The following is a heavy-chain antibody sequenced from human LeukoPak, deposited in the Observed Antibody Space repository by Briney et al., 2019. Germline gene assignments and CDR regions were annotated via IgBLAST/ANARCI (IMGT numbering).Heavy chain of an antibody. V-gene: IGHV4-39*07. Sequence: SETLSLTCTVSGGSISGSSYYWGWIRQPPGKGLEWIGEINHSGSTNYNPSLKSRVTISVDTSKNQFSLKLSSVTAADTAVYYCARETSYCSSTSCPLGYWGQGTLVTVSS. CDR3: ARETSYCSSTSCPLGY. CDR1: GGSISGSSYY. J-gene: IGHJ4*02. CDR2: INHSGST. D-gene: IGHD2-2*01.